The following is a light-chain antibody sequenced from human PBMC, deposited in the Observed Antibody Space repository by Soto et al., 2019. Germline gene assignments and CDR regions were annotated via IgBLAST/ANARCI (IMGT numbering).Light chain of an antibody. Sequence: QSVLTQPPSASGSPGQSVTISCTGTSSDVGGYNYVSWYQQHPGKAPKLMIYEVSKRPSGVPDCFSGSKSGNTASLTVSGLQAEDEADYYCSSYAGSNNFDVFGTGTKVTVL. CDR2: EVS. V-gene: IGLV2-8*01. CDR1: SSDVGGYNY. CDR3: SSYAGSNNFDV. J-gene: IGLJ1*01.